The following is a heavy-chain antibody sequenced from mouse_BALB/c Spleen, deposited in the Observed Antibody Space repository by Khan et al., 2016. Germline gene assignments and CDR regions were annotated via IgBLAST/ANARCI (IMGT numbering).Heavy chain of an antibody. J-gene: IGHJ2*01. Sequence: QVQLKQSGAELARPGASVKMSCKASGYTFTIYTMHWVKQRPGQGLEWIGYINHSSGYTNYNQKFKDKATLTADKSSSTAYMQLSSLTSEDSAYDYYASARSMGGNYRCDYWGQGTTLTVSS. V-gene: IGHV1-4*01. CDR1: GYTFTIYT. CDR2: INHSSGYT. CDR3: ASARSMGGNYRCDY. D-gene: IGHD2-1*01.